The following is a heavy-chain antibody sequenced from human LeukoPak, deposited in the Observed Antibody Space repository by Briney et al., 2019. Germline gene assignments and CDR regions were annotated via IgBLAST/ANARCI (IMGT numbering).Heavy chain of an antibody. J-gene: IGHJ4*02. CDR1: VYTFTSYG. V-gene: IGHV1-18*01. Sequence: GASVKVSCKASVYTFTSYGISWVRQAPGQGREWMGWISAYNGNTNYAQKLQGRVTMTTDTSTSTAYMELRSLRSDDTAVYYCARGSGWYGIVPLDYWGQGTLVTVSS. CDR3: ARGSGWYGIVPLDY. CDR2: ISAYNGNT. D-gene: IGHD6-19*01.